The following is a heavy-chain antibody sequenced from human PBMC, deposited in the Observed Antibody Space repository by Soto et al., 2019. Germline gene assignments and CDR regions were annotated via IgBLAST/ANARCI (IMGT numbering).Heavy chain of an antibody. V-gene: IGHV1-69*12. J-gene: IGHJ5*02. D-gene: IGHD1-26*01. Sequence: QVQLVQSGAEVKKPGSSVKVSCKASGGTFSSYAISWVRQAPGQGLEWMGGIIPIFGTANYAQKFQGRVTITADESTSTAYMELSSLRSEDTAVYYCVRDDSGSHPSRLLYNWFDPWGQGTLVTVSS. CDR3: VRDDSGSHPSRLLYNWFDP. CDR1: GGTFSSYA. CDR2: IIPIFGTA.